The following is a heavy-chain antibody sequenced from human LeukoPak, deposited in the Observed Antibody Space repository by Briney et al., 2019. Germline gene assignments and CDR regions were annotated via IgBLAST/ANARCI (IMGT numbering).Heavy chain of an antibody. D-gene: IGHD2-15*01. Sequence: GGSLRLSCAASGFSFNTYAMSWVRQAPGKGLEWVSAISNTGGSTYYADSVKGRFTISRDKSKDTLSLQMNSLRAEDTAVYYCAQQVGYCSSGSCYFTYWGQGTLVTVSS. CDR1: GFSFNTYA. CDR2: ISNTGGST. V-gene: IGHV3-23*01. J-gene: IGHJ1*01. CDR3: AQQVGYCSSGSCYFTY.